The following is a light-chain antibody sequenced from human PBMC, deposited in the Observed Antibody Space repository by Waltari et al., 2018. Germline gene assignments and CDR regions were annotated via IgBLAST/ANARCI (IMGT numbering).Light chain of an antibody. CDR1: QDLYTY. Sequence: IQLTQSPSALSASVGDRVTITCRATQDLYTYLAWYQQEPGKAPKLLTYAASTLQSGVPSRFSGSGSGTDFTLNISSLQPEDFATYYCQQFNSYPRTFGQGTKVEIK. CDR3: QQFNSYPRT. V-gene: IGKV1-9*01. J-gene: IGKJ1*01. CDR2: AAS.